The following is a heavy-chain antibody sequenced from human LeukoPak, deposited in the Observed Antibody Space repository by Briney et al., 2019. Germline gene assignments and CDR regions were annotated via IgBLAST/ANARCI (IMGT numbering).Heavy chain of an antibody. CDR2: IYYSGST. Sequence: SETLSLTCTVSGGSISSGAYYWSWIRQHPGKGLEWIGYIYYSGSTYYNPSLKSRVTISVDTSKNQFSLKLSSVTAADTAVYYCARKISAMVRGVIISYFDYWGQGTLVTVSS. J-gene: IGHJ4*02. D-gene: IGHD3-10*01. CDR3: ARKISAMVRGVIISYFDY. V-gene: IGHV4-30-4*08. CDR1: GGSISSGAYY.